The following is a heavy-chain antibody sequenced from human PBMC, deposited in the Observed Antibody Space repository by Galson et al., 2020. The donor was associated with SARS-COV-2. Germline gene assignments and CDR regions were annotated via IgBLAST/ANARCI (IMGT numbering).Heavy chain of an antibody. D-gene: IGHD5-18*01. CDR2: INPNSGGT. CDR3: ARDGTATVTNGFDI. V-gene: IGHV1-2*02. Sequence: ASVKVSCKASGYTFTGYYMHWVRQAPGQGLEWMGWINPNSGGTNYAQKFQGRVTMTRDTSISIAYMELSRLRSDDTAVYYCARDGTATVTNGFDIWGQGTMVTVSS. J-gene: IGHJ3*02. CDR1: GYTFTGYY.